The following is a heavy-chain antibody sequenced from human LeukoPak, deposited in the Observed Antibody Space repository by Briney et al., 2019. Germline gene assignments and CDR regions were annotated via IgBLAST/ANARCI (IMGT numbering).Heavy chain of an antibody. CDR2: IIPIFGTA. D-gene: IGHD3-22*01. CDR1: GGTFSSYA. CDR3: ASQGAYYDDSIHFDY. Sequence: SVKVSCKASGGTFSSYAISWVRQAPGQGLEWMGGIIPIFGTANYAQKFQGRVTITTDESTSTAYMELSSLRSEDTAVYYCASQGAYYDDSIHFDYWGQGTLVTVSS. V-gene: IGHV1-69*05. J-gene: IGHJ4*02.